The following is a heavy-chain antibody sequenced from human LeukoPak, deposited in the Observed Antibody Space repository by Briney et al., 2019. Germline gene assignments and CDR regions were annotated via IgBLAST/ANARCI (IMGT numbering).Heavy chain of an antibody. V-gene: IGHV4-59*01. D-gene: IGHD6-19*01. CDR3: ASGYSSGWFYSDY. J-gene: IGHJ4*02. CDR1: GGSISNYY. Sequence: SETLSLTCTVSGGSISNYYWSWIRQPPGKGLEWIGYIYYSGNTNYNPSLKSRVTLSVDTSKNRFSLKLSSVTAADTAVYYCASGYSSGWFYSDYWGQGTLVTVSS. CDR2: IYYSGNT.